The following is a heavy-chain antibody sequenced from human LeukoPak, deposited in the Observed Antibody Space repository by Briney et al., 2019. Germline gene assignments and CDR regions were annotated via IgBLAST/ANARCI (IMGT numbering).Heavy chain of an antibody. V-gene: IGHV3-7*01. CDR2: IKQDGSEK. Sequence: GGSLRLSCAASGFTFSDYYMSWIRQAPGKGLEWVANIKQDGSEKYYVDSVKGRFTISRDNAKNSLYLQMNSLRAEDTAVYYCARDKGSGSYSHDYWGQGTLVTVSS. CDR1: GFTFSDYY. J-gene: IGHJ4*02. D-gene: IGHD3-10*01. CDR3: ARDKGSGSYSHDY.